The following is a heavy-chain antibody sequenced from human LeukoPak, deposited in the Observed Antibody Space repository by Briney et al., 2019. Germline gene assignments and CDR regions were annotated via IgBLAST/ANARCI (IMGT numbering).Heavy chain of an antibody. D-gene: IGHD2-2*03. CDR3: ARVLGMDIVVVPAAEDY. CDR2: ISGSSSTI. V-gene: IGHV3-48*01. CDR1: GFTFSSYS. J-gene: IGHJ4*02. Sequence: PGGSLRLSCAASGFTFSSYSMNWVRQAPGKGLEWVSYISGSSSTIYYADSVKGRFTISRDNAKNSLYLQMNSLRAEDTAVYYCARVLGMDIVVVPAAEDYWGQGTLVTVSS.